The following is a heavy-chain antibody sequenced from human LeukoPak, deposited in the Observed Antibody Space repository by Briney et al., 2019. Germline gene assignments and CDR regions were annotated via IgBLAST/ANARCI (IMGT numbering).Heavy chain of an antibody. Sequence: ASVKVSCKVSGYTLTELSMHWVRQAPGKGLEWMGGFDPEDGETIYAQKFQGRVTMTEDTSTDTAYMELSSMRSEDTAVYYCATAKYYDILTGWAFPVDHDAFDIWGQGTMVTVSS. J-gene: IGHJ3*02. D-gene: IGHD3-9*01. V-gene: IGHV1-24*01. CDR3: ATAKYYDILTGWAFPVDHDAFDI. CDR1: GYTLTELS. CDR2: FDPEDGET.